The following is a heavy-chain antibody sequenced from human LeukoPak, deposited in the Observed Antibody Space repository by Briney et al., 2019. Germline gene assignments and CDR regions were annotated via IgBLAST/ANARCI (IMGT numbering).Heavy chain of an antibody. V-gene: IGHV3-7*01. Sequence: GGSLRLSCAGSGFMFSNYWMTWVRQAPGKGLEWVANIKEDGSEKYYVDSMKGRFTISRDDAKNSLYLQMNSLRAEDTAVYYCASEINWGSAAFDVWGQGTMITVSS. CDR3: ASEINWGSAAFDV. CDR2: IKEDGSEK. D-gene: IGHD7-27*01. J-gene: IGHJ3*01. CDR1: GFMFSNYW.